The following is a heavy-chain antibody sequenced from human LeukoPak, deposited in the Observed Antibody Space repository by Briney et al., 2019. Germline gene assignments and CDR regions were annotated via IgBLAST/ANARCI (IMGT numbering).Heavy chain of an antibody. J-gene: IGHJ4*02. V-gene: IGHV5-51*01. D-gene: IGHD1-26*01. CDR2: IYPGDSTT. CDR1: GYTFVGHW. Sequence: GESLKISCKASGYTFVGHWIGWVRQVPGEGLEWMAVIYPGDSTTRYSPSLQSQVTISADKFQNTVYLQWNSLKASDTATYYCARSNSGSYFHLDYWGQGTPVTVSS. CDR3: ARSNSGSYFHLDY.